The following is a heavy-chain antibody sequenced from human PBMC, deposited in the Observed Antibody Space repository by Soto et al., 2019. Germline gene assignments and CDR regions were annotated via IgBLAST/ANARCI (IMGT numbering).Heavy chain of an antibody. V-gene: IGHV1-18*01. CDR3: ARNTLEYSSSWYFIQTFGGPRDYYDY. CDR2: ISAYNGNT. CDR1: GYTFTSYG. J-gene: IGHJ4*02. D-gene: IGHD6-13*01. Sequence: ASVKVSCKASGYTFTSYGISWVRQAPGQGLEWMGWISAYNGNTNYAQKLQGRVTMTTDTSTSTAYMELRSLGSDDTAVYYCARNTLEYSSSWYFIQTFGGPRDYYDYRGQGTLVIVSS.